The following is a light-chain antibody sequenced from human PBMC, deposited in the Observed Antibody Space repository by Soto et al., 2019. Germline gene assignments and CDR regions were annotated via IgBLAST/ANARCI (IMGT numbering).Light chain of an antibody. V-gene: IGKV2-30*02. CDR3: MQYAHWPHS. CDR1: QSLVPSSGNTF. J-gene: IGKJ2*03. Sequence: DGLLTQSPLSLSVTVGQPASISCRSSQSLVPSSGNTFLSWFFQRPGQSPRRLIYKVFNRDSGAPDRFSGSGSGTHFTLHITRVEAEDVGVYYCMQYAHWPHSFGQGTKLEIK. CDR2: KVF.